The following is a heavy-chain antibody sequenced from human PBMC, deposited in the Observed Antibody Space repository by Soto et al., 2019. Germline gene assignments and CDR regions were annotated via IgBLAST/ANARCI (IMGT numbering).Heavy chain of an antibody. V-gene: IGHV4-31*03. CDR3: ARERWYNWKHDAFDI. D-gene: IGHD1-20*01. CDR1: GGSISSGGYY. Sequence: SETLSLTCTVSGGSISSGGYYWSWIRQHPGKGLEWIGYIYYSGSTYYNPSLKSRVTISVDTSKNQFSLKLSSVTAADTAVYYCARERWYNWKHDAFDIWGQGTMVTVSS. J-gene: IGHJ3*02. CDR2: IYYSGST.